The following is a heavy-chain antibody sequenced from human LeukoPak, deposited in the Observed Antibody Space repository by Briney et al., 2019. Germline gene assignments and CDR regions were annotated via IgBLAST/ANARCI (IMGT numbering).Heavy chain of an antibody. CDR2: INLNSGGT. J-gene: IGHJ4*02. CDR3: VQARLYSSGWYYFDY. V-gene: IGHV1-2*02. CDR1: GYTFTGYY. Sequence: ASVKVSCKASGYTFTGYYMHWVRQAPGQGLEWMGWINLNSGGTNYAQKFQGRVTMTRDTSISTAYMELSRLRSDDTAVYYCVQARLYSSGWYYFDYWGQGTLVTVSS. D-gene: IGHD6-19*01.